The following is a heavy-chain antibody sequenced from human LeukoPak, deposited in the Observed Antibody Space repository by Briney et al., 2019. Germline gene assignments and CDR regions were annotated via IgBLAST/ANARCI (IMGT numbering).Heavy chain of an antibody. V-gene: IGHV3-7*01. J-gene: IGHJ4*02. Sequence: GSLRLSCAASGFTFSSYWMTWVRQAPGKGLEWVATIKHDGTEIYYVDSVKGRFTISRDNARSSLYLQMNSLRAEDTAVYYCARSLDYWGQGTLVTVSS. CDR2: IKHDGTEI. CDR3: ARSLDY. CDR1: GFTFSSYW.